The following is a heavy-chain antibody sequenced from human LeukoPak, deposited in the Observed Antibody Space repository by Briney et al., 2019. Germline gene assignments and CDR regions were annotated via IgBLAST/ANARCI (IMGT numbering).Heavy chain of an antibody. CDR1: GGSISSYY. CDR3: ARDHPYCSSTSCYRGFFDY. V-gene: IGHV4-59*01. D-gene: IGHD2-2*02. Sequence: SETLSLTCTVSGGSISSYYWSWIRQPPGKGLEWLGYIYYSGSTNYNPSLKSRVTISVDTSKNQFSLKLSSVTAADTAVYYCARDHPYCSSTSCYRGFFDYWGQGTLVTVSS. CDR2: IYYSGST. J-gene: IGHJ4*02.